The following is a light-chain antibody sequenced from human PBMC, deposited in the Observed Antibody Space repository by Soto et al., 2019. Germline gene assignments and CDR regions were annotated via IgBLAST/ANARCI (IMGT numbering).Light chain of an antibody. CDR1: QSVSSN. CDR3: QQHANWPLT. CDR2: GAS. Sequence: EIVMTQSPATLSVSPGERATLSCRASQSVSSNLAWYQQKPGQAPRLLIYGASTRATGIPARFSGSGSGTEFTLTINSLQSEDFAVYYCQQHANWPLTFGGGTKVDIK. V-gene: IGKV3-15*01. J-gene: IGKJ4*01.